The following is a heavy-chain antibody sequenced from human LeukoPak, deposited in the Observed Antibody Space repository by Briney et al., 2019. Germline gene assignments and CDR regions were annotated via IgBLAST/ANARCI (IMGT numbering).Heavy chain of an antibody. J-gene: IGHJ6*02. D-gene: IGHD3-16*01. CDR3: ARDYGTNDMDV. CDR2: IWYDGSNK. CDR1: GFTFSSYG. V-gene: IGHV3-33*01. Sequence: GGSLRLSCAASGFTFSSYGMHWVRQAPGKGLEWVAVIWYDGSNKYYADSVKGRFTISRDNSKNTLYLQMNSLRAEDTAVYYCARDYGTNDMDVWDQGTTVTVSS.